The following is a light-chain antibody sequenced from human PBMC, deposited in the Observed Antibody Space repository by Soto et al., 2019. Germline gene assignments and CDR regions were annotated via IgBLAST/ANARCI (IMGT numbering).Light chain of an antibody. V-gene: IGLV2-23*02. CDR2: EVN. Sequence: SALTQPASMSGSPGQSITISCTGTSSDVGSYYPVSWSQQHPGKAPKLIIYEVNKRPSGVSDRFSGSKSGNTASLTIYGLQAADEAEYYCCSYAGDTTFFVFGTGTKLTVL. J-gene: IGLJ1*01. CDR1: SSDVGSYYP. CDR3: CSYAGDTTFFV.